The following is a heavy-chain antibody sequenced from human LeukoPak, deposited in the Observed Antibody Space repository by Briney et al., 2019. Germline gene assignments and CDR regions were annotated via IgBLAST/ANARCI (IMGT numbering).Heavy chain of an antibody. Sequence: GGSLRLSCAAAGFTFSIYAMHWVRQAPGKGLEWVAVISYDGSNKYYADSVKGRFTISRDNSKNTLYLQMNSLRAEDTAVYYCARDDYISHGFDYWGQGTLVTVSS. CDR3: ARDDYISHGFDY. J-gene: IGHJ4*02. CDR2: ISYDGSNK. CDR1: GFTFSIYA. D-gene: IGHD4-11*01. V-gene: IGHV3-30*01.